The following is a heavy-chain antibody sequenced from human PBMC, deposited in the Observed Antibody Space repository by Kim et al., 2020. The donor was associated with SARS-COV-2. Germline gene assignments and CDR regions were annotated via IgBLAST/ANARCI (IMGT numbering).Heavy chain of an antibody. V-gene: IGHV3-15*01. Sequence: GGSLRLSCAASGFTFSNAWMSWVRQAPGKGLEWVGRIKSKTDGGTTDYAAPVKGRFTISRDDSKNTLYLQMNSLKTEDTAVYYCTTPRYSGSYLGSYYYYGMDVWGQGTTVTVSS. CDR3: TTPRYSGSYLGSYYYYGMDV. CDR2: IKSKTDGGTT. CDR1: GFTFSNAW. D-gene: IGHD1-26*01. J-gene: IGHJ6*02.